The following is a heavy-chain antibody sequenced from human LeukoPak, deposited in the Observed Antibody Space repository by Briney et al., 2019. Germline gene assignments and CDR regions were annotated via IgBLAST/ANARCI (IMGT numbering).Heavy chain of an antibody. D-gene: IGHD3-3*01. CDR1: GGSISSYY. V-gene: IGHV4-4*07. Sequence: SETLSLTCTVSGGSISSYYRSWIRQPAGKGLEWIGRIYTSGSTNYNPSLKSRVTMSVDTSKNQFSLKLSSVTAADTAVYYCARDLGQYYDFWSGYYSHYYYYMDVWGKGTTVTVSS. J-gene: IGHJ6*03. CDR2: IYTSGST. CDR3: ARDLGQYYDFWSGYYSHYYYYMDV.